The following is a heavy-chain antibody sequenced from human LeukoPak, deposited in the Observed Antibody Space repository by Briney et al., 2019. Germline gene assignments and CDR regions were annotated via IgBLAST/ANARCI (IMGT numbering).Heavy chain of an antibody. CDR2: INSDGSST. CDR1: GFTLSNYW. V-gene: IGHV3-74*01. D-gene: IGHD4-17*01. J-gene: IGHJ4*02. Sequence: PGGSLGLSCAASGFTLSNYWMHWVRQAPGKGLVWVSRINSDGSSTTYADSVKGRFTISRDNAKNTLYLQMSSLRAEDTAVYYCARDGDYGAFDYWGQGTLVTVSS. CDR3: ARDGDYGAFDY.